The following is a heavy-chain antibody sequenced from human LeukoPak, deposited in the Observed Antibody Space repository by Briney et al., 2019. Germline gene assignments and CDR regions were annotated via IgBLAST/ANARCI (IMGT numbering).Heavy chain of an antibody. CDR3: AKDLQRYYDFWSGPDY. V-gene: IGHV3-30*02. CDR1: GFTFSSYG. J-gene: IGHJ4*02. D-gene: IGHD3-3*01. CDR2: IRYDGSNK. Sequence: GGSLRLSCAASGFTFSSYGMHWVRQAPGKGLEWVAFIRYDGSNKYYADSVKGRFTISRDNSKNTLYLQMNSLRAEDTAVYYCAKDLQRYYDFWSGPDYWGQGTLVTVSS.